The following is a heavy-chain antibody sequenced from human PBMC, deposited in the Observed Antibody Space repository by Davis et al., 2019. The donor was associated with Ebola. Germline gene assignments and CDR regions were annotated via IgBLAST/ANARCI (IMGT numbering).Heavy chain of an antibody. J-gene: IGHJ6*02. CDR2: ISGSGGST. CDR1: GFTFSSYA. V-gene: IGHV3-23*01. D-gene: IGHD2-2*01. Sequence: PGGSLRLSCAASGFTFSSYAMSWVRQAPGKGLEWVSAISGSGGSTYYADSVKGRFTISRDNSKNTLYLQMNSLRAEATAVYYCARDLGLGYCSSTSCYEGYYYYGMDVWGQGTTVTVSS. CDR3: ARDLGLGYCSSTSCYEGYYYYGMDV.